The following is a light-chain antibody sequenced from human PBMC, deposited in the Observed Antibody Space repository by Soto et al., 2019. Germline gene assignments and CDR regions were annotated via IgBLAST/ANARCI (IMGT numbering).Light chain of an antibody. CDR3: SSYTSSSTYV. CDR1: SSDVGGYKY. J-gene: IGLJ1*01. V-gene: IGLV2-14*01. Sequence: QSVLTHPASVSGSPGRSITISCTGTSSDVGGYKYVSWYQQHPGKARKLMIYEGSNRCSGVSNRFSSSKSGNTAYLTISVLHAEDEAEYYCSSYTSSSTYVFVTGTKVSVL. CDR2: EGS.